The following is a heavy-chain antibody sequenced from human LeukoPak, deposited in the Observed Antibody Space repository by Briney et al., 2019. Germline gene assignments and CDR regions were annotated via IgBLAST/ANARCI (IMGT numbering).Heavy chain of an antibody. Sequence: SETLSLTCTVSGGSIDSNSWTWIRQPPGKGLECLGYIYYSGTTNYNPSLKSRVTMSVDMSKNQFSLKLSPVTAADTAVYYCARRSSSWKNWFDPWGQGTLVTVSS. J-gene: IGHJ5*02. CDR1: GGSIDSNS. CDR2: IYYSGTT. D-gene: IGHD6-13*01. CDR3: ARRSSSWKNWFDP. V-gene: IGHV4-59*01.